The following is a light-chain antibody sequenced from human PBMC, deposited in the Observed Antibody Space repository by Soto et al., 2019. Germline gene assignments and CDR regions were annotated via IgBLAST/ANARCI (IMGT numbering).Light chain of an antibody. CDR1: SSDVGAFDY. V-gene: IGLV2-14*03. CDR2: SVT. J-gene: IGLJ2*01. CDR3: SSYTMSNTLA. Sequence: QSALTQPASVSGSPGQSITISCSGTSSDVGAFDYVSWYQHRPGKALRLIIFSVTSRPSGISDRFSGSKSGNTASLTISGLQAEDEADFYCSSYTMSNTLAFGGGTKLTVL.